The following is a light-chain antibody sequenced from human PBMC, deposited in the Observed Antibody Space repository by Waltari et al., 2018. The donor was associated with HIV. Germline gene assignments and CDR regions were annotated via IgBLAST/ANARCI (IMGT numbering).Light chain of an antibody. V-gene: IGLV2-23*02. CDR1: SSDVGSYNL. Sequence: QSALTQPASVSGSFGQSITISCPGTSSDVGSYNLVSWYQHHPGKAPKLIIYEVSKRPSGVSNRFSGSKSGNTASLTVSGLQAEDEADYYCCSYAGNSIPFGGGTKLTVL. J-gene: IGLJ2*01. CDR2: EVS. CDR3: CSYAGNSIP.